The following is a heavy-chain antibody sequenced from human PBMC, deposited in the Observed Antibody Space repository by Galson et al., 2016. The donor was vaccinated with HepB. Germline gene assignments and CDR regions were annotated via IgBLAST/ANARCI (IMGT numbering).Heavy chain of an antibody. Sequence: SLRLSCAASGFTFSSYGMHWVRQAPGKGLEWVAVIWYDGSNKYYADSVKGRFTISRDNSKNTLHLQMNSLRAEDTAVYYCARDLDQHAADYYYGMDVWGQGTTVTVSS. CDR1: GFTFSSYG. D-gene: IGHD2-2*01. J-gene: IGHJ6*02. CDR2: IWYDGSNK. CDR3: ARDLDQHAADYYYGMDV. V-gene: IGHV3-33*01.